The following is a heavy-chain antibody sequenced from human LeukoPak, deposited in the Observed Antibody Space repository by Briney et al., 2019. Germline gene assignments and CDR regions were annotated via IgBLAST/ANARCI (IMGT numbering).Heavy chain of an antibody. CDR3: MREGREYYVDY. V-gene: IGHV3-30-3*01. Sequence: GGSLRHSCAASLFTFSGSAMRSGPQAPGKGLEWVAVISYDGNNKYYADSVKGRFTISRDNSKNTLHLQMNSLRADDTAVYYSMREGREYYVDYWGQGTLVTVSS. CDR1: LFTFSGSA. J-gene: IGHJ4*02. CDR2: ISYDGNNK.